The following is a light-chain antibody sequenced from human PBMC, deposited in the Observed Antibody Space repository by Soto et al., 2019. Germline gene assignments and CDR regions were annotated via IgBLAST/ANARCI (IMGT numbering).Light chain of an antibody. V-gene: IGKV3-20*01. CDR1: QSVSSY. J-gene: IGKJ5*01. Sequence: EIVLTQSPATLSLSPGERATLSCRASQSVSSYLAWYQQKPGQAPRLLIYGAYSRATGIPDRFSGSGSGTDFTLTISRLEPEDFAVYYCQQYGSSPITFGQGTRLEI. CDR2: GAY. CDR3: QQYGSSPIT.